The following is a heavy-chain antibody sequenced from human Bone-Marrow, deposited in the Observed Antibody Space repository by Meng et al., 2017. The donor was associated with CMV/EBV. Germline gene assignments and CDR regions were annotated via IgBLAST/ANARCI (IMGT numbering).Heavy chain of an antibody. V-gene: IGHV3-74*01. CDR1: GFTFSSYS. CDR3: ARELDFDY. J-gene: IGHJ4*02. CDR2: INSDGSST. Sequence: GGSLRLSCAASGFTFSSYSMNWVRQAPGKGLEWVSRINSDGSSTSYADSVKGRFTISRDNAKNTLYLKMNSLRAEDTAVYYCARELDFDYWGQGTLVTVSS.